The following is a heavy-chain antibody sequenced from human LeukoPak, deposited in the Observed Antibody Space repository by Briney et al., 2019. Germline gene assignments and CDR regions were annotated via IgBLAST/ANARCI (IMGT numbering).Heavy chain of an antibody. CDR3: ARGTYGSGSYYYHYNGMDV. CDR1: GFTFSTYT. D-gene: IGHD3-10*01. V-gene: IGHV3-30*04. J-gene: IGHJ6*02. CDR2: ISYDGSNK. Sequence: GGSLRLSCAASGFTFSTYTMHWVRQAPGQGLEWVGVISYDGSNKYYADPVKGRFTISRDNSKNTLYLQMNSLRAEDTAVYYCARGTYGSGSYYYHYNGMDVWGQGTTVTVSS.